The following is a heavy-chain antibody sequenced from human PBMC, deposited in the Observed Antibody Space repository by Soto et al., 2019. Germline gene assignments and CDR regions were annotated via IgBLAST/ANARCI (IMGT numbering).Heavy chain of an antibody. J-gene: IGHJ4*02. CDR3: AKSPRGEMATD. CDR1: GYTFINYH. D-gene: IGHD5-12*01. Sequence: QVQLVQSGGEVKKPGASVTVSCKASGYTFINYHITWVRQAPGQGLEWMAWINTYKGMPDYAQRFQGRVTMTRDISTSTAYMELRNLVSDDTAVYFCAKSPRGEMATDWGQGTLVTVSS. CDR2: INTYKGMP. V-gene: IGHV1-18*01.